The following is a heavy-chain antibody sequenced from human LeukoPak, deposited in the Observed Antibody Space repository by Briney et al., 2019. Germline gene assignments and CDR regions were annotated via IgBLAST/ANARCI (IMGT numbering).Heavy chain of an antibody. V-gene: IGHV3-7*01. CDR2: INEDGSEK. J-gene: IGHJ4*02. Sequence: GGSLRLSCAASGFTFANFWMSWVRQAPGRGLEGVANINEDGSEKYYVDSVKGRFTISRDNAKNSLYLQMNSLRAEDTAVYYCAGSGQGTSPYWGQGTLVTVSS. CDR3: AGSGQGTSPY. D-gene: IGHD1-1*01. CDR1: GFTFANFW.